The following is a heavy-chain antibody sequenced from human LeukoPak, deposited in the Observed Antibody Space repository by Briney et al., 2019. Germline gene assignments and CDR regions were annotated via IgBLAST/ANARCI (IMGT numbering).Heavy chain of an antibody. Sequence: GRSLRLSCAASGFTFSTYAIHWVRQAPGKGLEWVAVIWYDGSEQYYADSVKGRFIISRDNSKSTSDLQMNSLRAEDTAVYYCAREGGPYSGTYSLGPWGQGILVSVSS. D-gene: IGHD1-26*01. J-gene: IGHJ5*02. CDR2: IWYDGSEQ. CDR3: AREGGPYSGTYSLGP. CDR1: GFTFSTYA. V-gene: IGHV3-33*01.